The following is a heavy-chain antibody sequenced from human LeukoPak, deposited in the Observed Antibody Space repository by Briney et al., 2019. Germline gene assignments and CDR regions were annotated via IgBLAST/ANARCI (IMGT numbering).Heavy chain of an antibody. J-gene: IGHJ4*02. D-gene: IGHD3-22*01. V-gene: IGHV3-23*01. CDR3: AKDNTYDDSGYYLNY. CDR1: GFTFANFA. Sequence: GGSLRLSCAASGFTFANFAMSWVRQAPGRGLERVSAISGVGRTTYYADSAKGRFTISRDNSNNMLYLEMNNLGAEDTAIYYCAKDNTYDDSGYYLNYWGQGTLVTVSS. CDR2: ISGVGRTT.